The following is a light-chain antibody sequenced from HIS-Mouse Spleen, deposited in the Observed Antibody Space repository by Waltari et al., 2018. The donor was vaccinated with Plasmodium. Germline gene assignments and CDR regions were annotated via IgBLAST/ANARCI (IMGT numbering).Light chain of an antibody. Sequence: EIVMTQSPATLSVSPGERATLSCRASQSVRSNLAWYKQKPGQAPRLLIYGASTRATGIPARFIGSGSGTEFTLTISSLQSEDFAVYYCQQYNNWSFTFGPGTKVDIK. CDR2: GAS. J-gene: IGKJ3*01. V-gene: IGKV3-15*01. CDR3: QQYNNWSFT. CDR1: QSVRSN.